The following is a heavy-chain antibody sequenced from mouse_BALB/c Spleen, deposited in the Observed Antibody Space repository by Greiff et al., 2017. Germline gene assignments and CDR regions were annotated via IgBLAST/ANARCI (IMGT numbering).Heavy chain of an antibody. CDR1: GFTFTDYY. CDR2: IRNKANGYTT. D-gene: IGHD2-4*01. V-gene: IGHV7-3*02. CDR3: ARDTGLAFAY. Sequence: EVNLVESGGGLVQPGGSLRLSCATSGFTFTDYYMSWVRQPPGKALEWLGFIRNKANGYTTEYSASVKGRFTISRDNSQSILYLQMNTLRAEDSATYYCARDTGLAFAYSGQGTLVTVSA. J-gene: IGHJ3*01.